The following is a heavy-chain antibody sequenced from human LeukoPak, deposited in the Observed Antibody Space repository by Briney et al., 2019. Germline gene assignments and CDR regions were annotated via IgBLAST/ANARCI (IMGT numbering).Heavy chain of an antibody. CDR1: GGSISSSSYY. V-gene: IGHV4-39*07. D-gene: IGHD3-16*02. CDR2: IYYSGST. Sequence: IPSDTLSLTCTVSGGSISSSSYYWGWIRQPPGKGLEWIGSIYYSGSTYYNPSLKSRVTISVDTSKNQFSLKLSSVTAADTAVYYCARDRGAYDYVWGSYRQAYFQHWGQGTLVTVSS. J-gene: IGHJ1*01. CDR3: ARDRGAYDYVWGSYRQAYFQH.